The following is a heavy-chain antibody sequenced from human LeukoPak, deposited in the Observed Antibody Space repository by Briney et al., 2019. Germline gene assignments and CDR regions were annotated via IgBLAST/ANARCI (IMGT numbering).Heavy chain of an antibody. CDR3: AIIPRAAAGPSARSPFHY. V-gene: IGHV3-7*01. CDR1: GFTFSSYW. D-gene: IGHD6-13*01. J-gene: IGHJ4*02. CDR2: IKQDGSDK. Sequence: GGSLRLSCEVSGFTFSSYWMNWVRQAPGKGLEWVANIKQDGSDKYYVDSVKGRYTISRDNAKNSLYLQMNSLRAEDTAVYYCAIIPRAAAGPSARSPFHYWGQGTLVTVSS.